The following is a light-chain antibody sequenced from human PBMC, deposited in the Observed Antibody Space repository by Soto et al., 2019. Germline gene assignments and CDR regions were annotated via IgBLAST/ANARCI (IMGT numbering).Light chain of an antibody. CDR2: DVS. V-gene: IGLV2-14*01. CDR1: SSDVGDYNY. CDR3: SSYTSSSTL. Sequence: QSALTQPASVSGSPGQSITISCTGTSSDVGDYNYVSWYQQHPGKAPKLMLYDVSNRPSGISNRFSGSKSGNTASLTISGLQAYDEADYYCSSYTSSSTLFGTGTKLTVL. J-gene: IGLJ1*01.